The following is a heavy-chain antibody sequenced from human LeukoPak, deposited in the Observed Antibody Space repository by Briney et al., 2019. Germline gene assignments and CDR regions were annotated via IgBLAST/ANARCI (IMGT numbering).Heavy chain of an antibody. J-gene: IGHJ5*02. D-gene: IGHD3-3*01. CDR3: ARDCPYDFWSGYSSPPRGHNWFDP. CDR1: GGTFSSYA. Sequence: SVKVSCKASGGTFSSYAISWVRQAPGQGLEWMGRIIPILGIANYAQKFQGRVTITADKSTSTAYMELSSLRSEDTAVYYCARDCPYDFWSGYSSPPRGHNWFDPWGQGTLVTVSS. CDR2: IIPILGIA. V-gene: IGHV1-69*04.